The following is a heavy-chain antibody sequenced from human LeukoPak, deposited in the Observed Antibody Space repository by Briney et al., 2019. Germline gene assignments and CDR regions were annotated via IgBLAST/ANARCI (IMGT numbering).Heavy chain of an antibody. V-gene: IGHV3-30-3*01. J-gene: IGHJ4*02. CDR2: ISSDESKK. D-gene: IGHD6-13*01. CDR3: ARVDSRTAQFDY. CDR1: GFTFSSYA. Sequence: PGGSLRLSCAASGFTFSSYAMHWVRQAPGKGLEWVAIISSDESKKYYADSVKGRFTISRDNSKNTLYLQMNSLRAEDTAVYHCARVDSRTAQFDYWGQGTLVTVSS.